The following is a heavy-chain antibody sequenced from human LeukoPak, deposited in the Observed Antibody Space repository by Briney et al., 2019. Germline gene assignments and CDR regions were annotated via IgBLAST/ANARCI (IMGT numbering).Heavy chain of an antibody. Sequence: GGSLRLSCTASGFTLGSHDMHWVRQIPGQGLEWVAAVSSGFHAFFADSVQGRFTVSREDARNSLYLQMNSLRAGGTAVYYCVREARGYHYTYFDYWGQGTLVTVSS. D-gene: IGHD5-18*01. J-gene: IGHJ4*02. V-gene: IGHV3-13*01. CDR3: VREARGYHYTYFDY. CDR2: VSSGFHA. CDR1: GFTLGSHD.